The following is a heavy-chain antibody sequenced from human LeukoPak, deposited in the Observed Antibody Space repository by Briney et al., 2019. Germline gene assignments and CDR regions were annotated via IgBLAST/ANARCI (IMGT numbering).Heavy chain of an antibody. CDR1: GGSFSGYS. CDR2: IYHSGST. Sequence: SETLSLTCAVYGGSFSGYSWSWIRQPPGKGLEWIGHIYHSGSTYYNPSLKSRVTISVDRSKNQFSLKLSSVTAADTAVYYCARGSNESDAFDIWGQGTMVTVSS. CDR3: ARGSNESDAFDI. J-gene: IGHJ3*02. V-gene: IGHV4-30-2*01. D-gene: IGHD4-11*01.